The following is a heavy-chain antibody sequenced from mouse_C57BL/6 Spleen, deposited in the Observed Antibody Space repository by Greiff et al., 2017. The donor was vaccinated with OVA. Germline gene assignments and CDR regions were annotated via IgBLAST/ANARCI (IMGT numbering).Heavy chain of an antibody. J-gene: IGHJ1*03. CDR1: GYAFSSSW. CDR3: ARENWDGYFDV. CDR2: IYPGDGDT. Sequence: QVTLKESGPELVKPGASVKISCKASGYAFSSSWMNWVKQRPGKGLEWIGRIYPGDGDTNYNGKFKGKATLTADKSSSTAYMQLSSLTSEDSAVYFCARENWDGYFDVWGTGTTVTVSS. V-gene: IGHV1-82*01. D-gene: IGHD4-1*01.